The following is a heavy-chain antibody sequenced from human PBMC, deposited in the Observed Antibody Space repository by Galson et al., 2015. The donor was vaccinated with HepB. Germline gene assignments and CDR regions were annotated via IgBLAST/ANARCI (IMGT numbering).Heavy chain of an antibody. V-gene: IGHV6-1*01. J-gene: IGHJ6*02. CDR3: ARDTGGSYCSGGSCYFYYYYGMDV. CDR1: GDSVSSNSAA. D-gene: IGHD2-15*01. CDR2: TYYRSKWYN. Sequence: CAISGDSVSSNSAAWNWIRQSPSRGLEWLGRTYYRSKWYNDYAVSVKSRITINPDTSKNQFSLQLNSVTPEDTAVYYCARDTGGSYCSGGSCYFYYYYGMDVWGQGTTVTVSS.